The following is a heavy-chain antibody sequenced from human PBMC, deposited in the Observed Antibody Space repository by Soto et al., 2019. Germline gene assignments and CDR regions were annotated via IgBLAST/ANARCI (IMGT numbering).Heavy chain of an antibody. CDR2: ISGTSNFI. V-gene: IGHV3-11*05. Sequence: QVQLVDSGGGLVRPGGSLRLSCAASGFIFIDYYMTWIRQVPGKGLESLSYISGTSNFINYADSVKGRFTISRDNAKKSVYLQMNSLRAEDTATYYCSRDPRVLDFWGQGTLVTVSS. J-gene: IGHJ4*02. CDR1: GFIFIDYY. CDR3: SRDPRVLDF.